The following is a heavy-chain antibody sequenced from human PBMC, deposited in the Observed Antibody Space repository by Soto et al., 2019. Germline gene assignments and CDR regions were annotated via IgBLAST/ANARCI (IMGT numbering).Heavy chain of an antibody. J-gene: IGHJ6*02. CDR3: ARDMRGPYCSSTSCYTGWFHYYYGMDV. V-gene: IGHV3-11*01. Sequence: SGGSLRLSCAASGFTFSDYYMSWIRQAPGKGLEWVSYISSSGSTIYYADSVKGRFTISRDNAKNSLYLQMNSLRAEDTAVYYCARDMRGPYCSSTSCYTGWFHYYYGMDVWGQGTTVTVSS. D-gene: IGHD2-2*02. CDR1: GFTFSDYY. CDR2: ISSSGSTI.